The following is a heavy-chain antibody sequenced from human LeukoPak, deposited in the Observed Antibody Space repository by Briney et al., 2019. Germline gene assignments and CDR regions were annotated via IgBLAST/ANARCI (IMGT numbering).Heavy chain of an antibody. V-gene: IGHV3-11*04. D-gene: IGHD3-10*01. CDR1: GFTFSDYY. CDR3: AKDHPLPYYYGSGSYGDYFDY. Sequence: GGSLRLSCAASGFTFSDYYMSWIRQAPGKGLEWVSYISSSGSTIYYADSVKGRFTISRDNAKNSLYLQMNSLRAEDTAVYYCAKDHPLPYYYGSGSYGDYFDYWGQGTLVTVSS. J-gene: IGHJ4*02. CDR2: ISSSGSTI.